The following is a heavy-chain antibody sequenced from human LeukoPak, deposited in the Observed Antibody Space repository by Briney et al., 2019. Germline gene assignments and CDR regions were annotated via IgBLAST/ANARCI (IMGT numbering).Heavy chain of an antibody. CDR3: AIDLGATMIRGVIVS. Sequence: GGSLRLSCAASGFTFTYAWMTWVRQAPGKGLEWVGRIKSKGDGETTDYASFVKGRFSMSRDDARATMFLQMYSLEAEDTAVYYCAIDLGATMIRGVIVSWGQGALVTVSS. CDR1: GFTFTYAW. D-gene: IGHD3-10*01. V-gene: IGHV3-15*05. J-gene: IGHJ4*02. CDR2: IKSKGDGETT.